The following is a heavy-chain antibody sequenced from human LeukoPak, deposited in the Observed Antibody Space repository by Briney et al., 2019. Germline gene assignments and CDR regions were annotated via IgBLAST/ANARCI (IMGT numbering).Heavy chain of an antibody. CDR1: GFTISSYW. CDR3: ARAQYIPPFDP. Sequence: GGSLRLSCAASGFTISSYWMHWVRQAPGKGLVWVSRINSDGSSTSYADSVKGRFTISRDNAKNTLYLQMNSLRAEDTAVYYCARAQYIPPFDPWGQGTLVTVSP. V-gene: IGHV3-74*01. D-gene: IGHD6-6*01. CDR2: INSDGSST. J-gene: IGHJ5*02.